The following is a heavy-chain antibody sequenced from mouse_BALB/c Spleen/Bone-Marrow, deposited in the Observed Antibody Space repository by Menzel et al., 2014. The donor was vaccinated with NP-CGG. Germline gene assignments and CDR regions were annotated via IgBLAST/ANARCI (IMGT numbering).Heavy chain of an antibody. J-gene: IGHJ3*01. CDR2: ISYSGST. D-gene: IGHD2-4*01. CDR1: GYSITRDYA. CDR3: ARSSSYDYDVGFAY. V-gene: IGHV3-2*02. Sequence: EVQLVESGPGLVKPSQSLSLTCIVTGYSITRDYAWNWIRQFPGNKLEWMGYISYSGSTTYNPSLESRISITRDTSKNQFFLQLNSVTTEDTATYYCARSSSYDYDVGFAYRGQGTLVTVSA.